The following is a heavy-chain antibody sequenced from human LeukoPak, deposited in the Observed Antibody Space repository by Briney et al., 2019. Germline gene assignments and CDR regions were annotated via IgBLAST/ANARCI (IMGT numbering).Heavy chain of an antibody. V-gene: IGHV3-11*01. CDR2: ISSSGSTI. J-gene: IGHJ6*03. CDR1: GFTFSDYY. Sequence: PGGSLRLSCAASGFTFSDYYMNWIRQAPGKGLEWISYISSSGSTIYYADSVKGRFTISRDNAKNSLYLHMNSLRAEDTAVYYCAKFYGDYYYCYYMDVWGKGTTVTVSS. CDR3: AKFYGDYYYCYYMDV. D-gene: IGHD4-17*01.